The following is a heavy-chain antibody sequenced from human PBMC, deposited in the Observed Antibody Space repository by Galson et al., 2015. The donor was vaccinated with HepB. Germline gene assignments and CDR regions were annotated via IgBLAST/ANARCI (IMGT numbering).Heavy chain of an antibody. CDR1: GYSFTSYW. D-gene: IGHD6-6*01. J-gene: IGHJ4*02. CDR2: IDPSDSYT. CDR3: VWDGSSSHYTINDY. V-gene: IGHV5-10-1*01. Sequence: QSGAEVKKPGESLRISCKGSGYSFTSYWISWVRQMPGKGLEWMGRIDPSDSYTNYSPSFQGHVTISADKSISTAYLQWSGLKASDTAMYYCVWDGSSSHYTINDYWGQGTLVTVSS.